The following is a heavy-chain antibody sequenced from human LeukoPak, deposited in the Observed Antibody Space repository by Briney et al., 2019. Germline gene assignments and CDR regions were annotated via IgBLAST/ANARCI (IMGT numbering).Heavy chain of an antibody. CDR1: GGSISSSSYY. D-gene: IGHD1-26*01. Sequence: SETLSLTCTVSGGSISSSSYYWGWIRQPPGKGLEWIGSIYYSGSTYYNPSLKSRVTISVDTSKNQFSLKLSSVTAADTAVYYCARGIVGARVFDYRGQGTLVTVSS. CDR2: IYYSGST. CDR3: ARGIVGARVFDY. V-gene: IGHV4-39*01. J-gene: IGHJ4*02.